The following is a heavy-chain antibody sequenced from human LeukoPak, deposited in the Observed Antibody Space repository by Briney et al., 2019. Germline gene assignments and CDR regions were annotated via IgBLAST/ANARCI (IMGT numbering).Heavy chain of an antibody. D-gene: IGHD3-3*01. Sequence: ASVKVSCKASGYTFSSYYMHWVRQAPGQGLEWMGIINPSGGSTTYAQKFQGRVTMTRDTSTSTVYMDLSSLRSEDTAVYYCARGPYDFWSGCPRDYFDYWGQGTLVTVSS. CDR3: ARGPYDFWSGCPRDYFDY. J-gene: IGHJ4*02. CDR2: INPSGGST. V-gene: IGHV1-46*01. CDR1: GYTFSSYY.